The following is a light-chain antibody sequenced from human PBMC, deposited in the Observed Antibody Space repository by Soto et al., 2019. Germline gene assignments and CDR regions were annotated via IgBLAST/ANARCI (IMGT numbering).Light chain of an antibody. CDR3: QQFASSPRFT. CDR1: QTINNRY. CDR2: GAS. V-gene: IGKV3-20*01. Sequence: EIVLTQSPGTQSLSPGERATLSCRASQTINNRYLAWYQQKPGQAPRLLIYGASSRATGIPDRFSGSGSGTDFTLTISRLEPEDFAVYYCQQFASSPRFTFGPGTKVDMK. J-gene: IGKJ3*01.